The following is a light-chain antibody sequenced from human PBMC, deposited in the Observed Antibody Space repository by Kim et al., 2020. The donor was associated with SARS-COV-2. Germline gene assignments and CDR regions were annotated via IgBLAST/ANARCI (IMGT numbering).Light chain of an antibody. CDR3: QAWDSSTAWV. J-gene: IGLJ3*02. Sequence: SYELTQPPSVSVSPGQTANITCSGDKLGDKYACWYQQKPGQSPVLVIYQDSKRPSGIPERFSGSNSGNTATLTISGTQAMDEADYYCQAWDSSTAWVFGGGTQLTDL. CDR1: KLGDKY. V-gene: IGLV3-1*01. CDR2: QDS.